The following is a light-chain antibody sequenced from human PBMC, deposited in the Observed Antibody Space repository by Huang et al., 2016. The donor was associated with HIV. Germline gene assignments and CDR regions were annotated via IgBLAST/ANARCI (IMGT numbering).Light chain of an antibody. V-gene: IGKV1-39*01. Sequence: DIQMTQSPSSLSASVGDRVTITCRASQSISNYLNWYQQKPGKAPKLLIYAASTLQSGVPSRFSGSGSGTDVTLTISSLQPEDFATYYCQQSFNTPRTFGQGTKLEIK. CDR3: QQSFNTPRT. J-gene: IGKJ2*01. CDR2: AAS. CDR1: QSISNY.